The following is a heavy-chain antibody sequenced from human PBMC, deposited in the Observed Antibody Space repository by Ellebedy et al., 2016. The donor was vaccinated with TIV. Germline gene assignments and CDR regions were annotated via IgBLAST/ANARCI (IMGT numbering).Heavy chain of an antibody. V-gene: IGHV4-39*07. J-gene: IGHJ5*02. CDR3: ARSRGDYSDTSDNWFDR. D-gene: IGHD3-22*01. Sequence: SETLSLXXTVSGDSISSSLYYWGWIRQPPGKGLEWIGRIYTSGSTNYNPSLTMSVDTSKNQFSLKLSSVTAADTAVYYCARSRGDYSDTSDNWFDRWGQGTLVTVSS. CDR2: IYTSGST. CDR1: GDSISSSLYY.